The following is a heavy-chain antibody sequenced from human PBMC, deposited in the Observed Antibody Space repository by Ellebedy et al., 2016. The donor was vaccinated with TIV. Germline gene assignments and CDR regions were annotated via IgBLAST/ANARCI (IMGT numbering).Heavy chain of an antibody. V-gene: IGHV1-46*01. CDR2: INPSGGST. CDR1: GYTFTSYY. D-gene: IGHD3-10*01. CDR3: AREIRDYYGSGSPFDY. J-gene: IGHJ4*02. Sequence: ASVKVSCKASGYTFTSYYMHWVRQAPGQGLEWMGIINPSGGSTSYAQKFQGRVTMTRDTSTSTVYMELSSLRSEDTAVYYCAREIRDYYGSGSPFDYWGQGTLVTVSS.